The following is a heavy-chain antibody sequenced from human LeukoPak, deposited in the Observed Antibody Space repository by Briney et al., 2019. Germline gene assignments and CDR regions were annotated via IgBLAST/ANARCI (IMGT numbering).Heavy chain of an antibody. CDR3: ARSSIAARPRYFDY. J-gene: IGHJ4*02. D-gene: IGHD6-6*01. V-gene: IGHV3-23*01. Sequence: PGGSLRLSCAASGXTFSNFAMTWVRQAPGKGLEWVSAISGSGGSTYYADSVKGRFTISRDNSKNTLYLQMNSLRAEDTAVYYCARSSIAARPRYFDYWGQGTLVTVSS. CDR2: ISGSGGST. CDR1: GXTFSNFA.